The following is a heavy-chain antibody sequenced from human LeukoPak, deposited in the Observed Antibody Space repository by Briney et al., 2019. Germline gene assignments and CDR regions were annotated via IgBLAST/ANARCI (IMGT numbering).Heavy chain of an antibody. Sequence: GGSLRLSCAASGFTFSDYYMSWIRQAPGKGLEWVSYISSSGSTIYYADSVKGRFTISRGNAKNSLYLQMNSLRAEDTAVYYCARERESGAFDYWGQGTLVTVSS. V-gene: IGHV3-11*01. J-gene: IGHJ4*02. CDR2: ISSSGSTI. CDR1: GFTFSDYY. D-gene: IGHD3-3*01. CDR3: ARERESGAFDY.